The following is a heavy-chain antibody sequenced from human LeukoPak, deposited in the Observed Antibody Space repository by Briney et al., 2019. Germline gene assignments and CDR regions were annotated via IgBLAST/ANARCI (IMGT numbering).Heavy chain of an antibody. CDR2: ISYDGSNK. J-gene: IGHJ5*02. V-gene: IGHV3-30-3*01. CDR3: ARDLVGATTFEP. Sequence: GRSLRLSCAASGFTFSSYAMHWVRQAPGKGLEWVAVISYDGSNKYYADSVKGRFTISRDNSKNTLYLQMNSLRAEDTAAYYCARDLVGATTFEPWGQGTLVTVSS. D-gene: IGHD1-26*01. CDR1: GFTFSSYA.